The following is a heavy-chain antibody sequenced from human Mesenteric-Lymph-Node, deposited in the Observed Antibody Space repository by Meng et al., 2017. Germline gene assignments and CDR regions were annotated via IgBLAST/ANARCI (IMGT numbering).Heavy chain of an antibody. CDR3: AKSSLHAGTLYFDS. Sequence: QVQLVQSGAEGKNPGASVKVSWKTSGYSFTTYGIHWVRLAPGQSLEWMGWVNAACGNTRYSQKFQDRVTINRDTSASSAYMEVSSLRSEDTAVYYCAKSSLHAGTLYFDSWGQGTLVTVSS. D-gene: IGHD2-21*02. CDR2: VNAACGNT. V-gene: IGHV1-3*01. J-gene: IGHJ4*02. CDR1: GYSFTTYG.